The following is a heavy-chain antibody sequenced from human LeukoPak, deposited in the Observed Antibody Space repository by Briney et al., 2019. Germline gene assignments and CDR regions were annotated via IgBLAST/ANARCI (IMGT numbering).Heavy chain of an antibody. CDR1: GFTFISYW. CDR3: AKGIITMVRGGYFDY. V-gene: IGHV3-7*01. D-gene: IGHD3-10*01. CDR2: IKQGGSEK. Sequence: GGSLRLSCAASGFTFISYWMSWGRQAPGKGLELVANIKQGGSEKYYVDSVKDRFTISRDNSKNTLYLQMNSLRAEDRAVYYCAKGIITMVRGGYFDYWGQGTLVTVYS. J-gene: IGHJ4*02.